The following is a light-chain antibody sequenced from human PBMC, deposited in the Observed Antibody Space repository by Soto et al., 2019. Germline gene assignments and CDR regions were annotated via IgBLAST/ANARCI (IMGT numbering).Light chain of an antibody. Sequence: DIQMTQSPSSLSASVGDRVTITCRASQTISSYLNWYQQKPGKAPRLLIYGAFSLQSGVPSRFSGTGSGTDFTLTISSLEPEDFATYYCQQSHSTPLTFGGGTKVQIK. CDR3: QQSHSTPLT. J-gene: IGKJ4*01. CDR1: QTISSY. CDR2: GAF. V-gene: IGKV1-39*01.